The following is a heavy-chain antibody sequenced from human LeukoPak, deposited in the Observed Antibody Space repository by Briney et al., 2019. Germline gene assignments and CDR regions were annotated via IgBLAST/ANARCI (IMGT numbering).Heavy chain of an antibody. D-gene: IGHD1-26*01. V-gene: IGHV4-39*07. J-gene: IGHJ4*02. CDR2: IYYSGST. CDR3: ARGMYSGSYSALGY. CDR1: GGSISTSSYY. Sequence: SETLSLTCTVSGGSISTSSYYWGWIRQPPGKGLEWIGSIYYSGSTYYNPSLKTRLTISVDTSKNQFSLKLSSVTAADTSVSCRARGMYSGSYSALGYWGQETLVTVSS.